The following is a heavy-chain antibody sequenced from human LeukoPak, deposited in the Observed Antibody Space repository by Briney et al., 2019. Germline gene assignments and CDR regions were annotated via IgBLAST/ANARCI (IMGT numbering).Heavy chain of an antibody. D-gene: IGHD4-17*01. J-gene: IGHJ4*02. CDR2: ISSSSSYI. Sequence: GSLRLSCAASGFTFSSYSMNCVRQAPGKGLECVSPISSSSSYIYYADSVKGRFTISRDNAKNSLYLQMNSLRAEDTSVYYCARVMTTVTKAFDYWGQGTLVTVSS. CDR3: ARVMTTVTKAFDY. V-gene: IGHV3-21*01. CDR1: GFTFSSYS.